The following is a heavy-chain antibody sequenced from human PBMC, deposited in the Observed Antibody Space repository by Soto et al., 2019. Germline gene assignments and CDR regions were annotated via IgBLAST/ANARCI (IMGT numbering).Heavy chain of an antibody. Sequence: QVQLVQSGAEVKKPGASVKVSCKASGYTFTSYGISWGRQAPGQGLEWMGWISAYNGNTNYAQKLQGRVTMTTDTSTSTASLELRSLRSDDKVVYYCARDLKYARTMIVVTTSGGDAFDLWGQGTMVTVSS. CDR1: GYTFTSYG. CDR2: ISAYNGNT. D-gene: IGHD3-22*01. J-gene: IGHJ3*01. V-gene: IGHV1-18*01. CDR3: ARDLKYARTMIVVTTSGGDAFDL.